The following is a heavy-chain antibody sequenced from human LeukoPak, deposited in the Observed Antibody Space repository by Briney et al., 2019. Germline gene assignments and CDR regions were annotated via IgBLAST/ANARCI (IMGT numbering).Heavy chain of an antibody. CDR1: GYTFTSYY. Sequence: ASVKVSCKASGYTFTSYYMHWVRQAPGQGLEWMGIIDPSGGGTSYAQRSQGRVTMTRDTSTSTVYMELSSLRSEDTAVYYCASLGSGSSPIIDFDYWGQGTLVTVSS. J-gene: IGHJ4*02. D-gene: IGHD3-10*01. CDR2: IDPSGGGT. CDR3: ASLGSGSSPIIDFDY. V-gene: IGHV1-46*01.